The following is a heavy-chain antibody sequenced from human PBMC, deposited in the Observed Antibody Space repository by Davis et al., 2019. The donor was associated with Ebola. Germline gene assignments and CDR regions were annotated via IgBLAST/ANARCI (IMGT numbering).Heavy chain of an antibody. V-gene: IGHV4-59*01. J-gene: IGHJ3*02. CDR2: IYYSGST. CDR3: ARPITMVRGAVGLAFDI. D-gene: IGHD3-10*01. Sequence: PSETLSLTCTVSGGSISSYYWSWIRQPPGKGLEWIGYIYYSGSTNYNPSLKSRVTISVDTSKNQFTLKLSSVTAADTAVYYCARPITMVRGAVGLAFDIWGQGTLVTVSS. CDR1: GGSISSYY.